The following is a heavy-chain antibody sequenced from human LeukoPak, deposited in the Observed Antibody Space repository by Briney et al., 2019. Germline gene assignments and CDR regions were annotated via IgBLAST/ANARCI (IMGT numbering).Heavy chain of an antibody. J-gene: IGHJ6*03. CDR3: ARGFVVVPAAPASNYYYYYMDV. Sequence: PSETLSLTCAVYGGSFSGYYWSWIRQPPGKGLEWIGEINHSGSTNYNPSLKSRVTISVDTSKNQFSLKLSSVTAADTAVYYCARGFVVVPAAPASNYYYYYMDVWGKGTTVTVS. D-gene: IGHD2-2*01. CDR2: INHSGST. CDR1: GGSFSGYY. V-gene: IGHV4-34*01.